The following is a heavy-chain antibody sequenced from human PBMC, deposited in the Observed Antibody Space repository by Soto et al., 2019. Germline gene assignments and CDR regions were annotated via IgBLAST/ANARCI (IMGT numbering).Heavy chain of an antibody. CDR1: GFTFSSHG. CDR2: LRRGGGTT. CDR3: AKDGQYRTDGFDV. J-gene: IGHJ3*01. V-gene: IGHV3-23*01. D-gene: IGHD6-6*01. Sequence: EAQLLESGGDWAQPGGSLRLSCAASGFTFSSHGMSWVRQAPGKGLEWIAGLRRGGGTTYYADSVTGRFTISRDNSKNTLDLIMNSLKAEDTALYYCAKDGQYRTDGFDVWGQGTMVTVSS.